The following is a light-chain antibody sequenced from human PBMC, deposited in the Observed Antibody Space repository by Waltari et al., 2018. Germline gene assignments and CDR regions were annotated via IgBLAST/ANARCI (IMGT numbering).Light chain of an antibody. CDR1: SGDVGRYNL. Sequence: QSALPQPASVSGSPGQSLTIPCTGTSGDVGRYNLVSWYQQHPGKAPKLMIYEGSKRPSGVSNRFAGSKSGNTASLTISGLQAEDEADYYCCSYAGSSPYVFGTGTKVTVL. V-gene: IGLV2-23*01. CDR2: EGS. J-gene: IGLJ1*01. CDR3: CSYAGSSPYV.